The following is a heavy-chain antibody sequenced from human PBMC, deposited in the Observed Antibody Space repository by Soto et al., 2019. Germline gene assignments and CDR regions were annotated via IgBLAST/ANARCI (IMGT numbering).Heavy chain of an antibody. CDR1: GFTFINAW. CDR3: TTLGFWLPNSFDF. D-gene: IGHD5-12*01. V-gene: IGHV3-15*07. Sequence: PGGSLRLSCAASGFTFINAWMNWVRQAPGKGLEWVGHIRRKADGGSIHYAAPVKGRFTISRDDSSSTLYLQMNSLKTEDTAVYYCTTLGFWLPNSFDFWGQGTMVTVSS. J-gene: IGHJ3*01. CDR2: IRRKADGGSI.